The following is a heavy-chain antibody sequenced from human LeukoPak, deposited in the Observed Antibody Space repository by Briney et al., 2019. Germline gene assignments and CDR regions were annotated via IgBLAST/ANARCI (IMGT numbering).Heavy chain of an antibody. CDR2: INPDSGFT. CDR1: GYRFIDDY. V-gene: IGHV1-2*02. J-gene: IGHJ1*01. D-gene: IGHD1-1*01. Sequence: ASVKVSCKTSGYRFIDDYIHWVRQAPGQGLEFMGWINPDSGFTNLAPKFQGRLTLTRDTSISIAYIERRRLRFDDTAVYYCPPSAEAYPRNWHVWGLGTLVTVSS. CDR3: PPSAEAYPRNWHV.